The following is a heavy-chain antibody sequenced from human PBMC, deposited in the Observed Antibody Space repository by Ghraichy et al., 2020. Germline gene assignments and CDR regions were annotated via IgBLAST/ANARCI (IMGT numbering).Heavy chain of an antibody. CDR3: TRDGESHSSSSGRGYYCDY. Sequence: GESLNISCTASGFTFGDYAMSWFRQAPGKGLEWGGFIRSKAYGGTTEYAASVKGRFTISRDESKSIANLQMNSLKTEDTAVYYCTRDGESHSSSSGRGYYCDYWGQGTLVTVSS. J-gene: IGHJ4*02. V-gene: IGHV3-49*03. D-gene: IGHD6-6*01. CDR1: GFTFGDYA. CDR2: IRSKAYGGTT.